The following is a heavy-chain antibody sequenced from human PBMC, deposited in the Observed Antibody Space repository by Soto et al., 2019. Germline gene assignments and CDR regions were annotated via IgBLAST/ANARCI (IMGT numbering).Heavy chain of an antibody. CDR3: ARKDKSGYFNWFDP. V-gene: IGHV5-51*01. CDR1: GYRFTSYW. D-gene: IGHD3-22*01. J-gene: IGHJ5*02. CDR2: IFPSDSDT. Sequence: GESLKISCRTSGYRFTSYWIAWVRQMPGKGLEWMGIIFPSDSDTRYSPSFQGQVTITADRSTSTVFLQWASLKASDTAVYFCARKDKSGYFNWFDPWGQGTLVTVSS.